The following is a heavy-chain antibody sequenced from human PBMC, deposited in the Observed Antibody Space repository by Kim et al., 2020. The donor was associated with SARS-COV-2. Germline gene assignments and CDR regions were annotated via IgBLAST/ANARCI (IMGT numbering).Heavy chain of an antibody. CDR3: AKAELPDTAMVTGAFDI. CDR2: ISWNSGSI. D-gene: IGHD5-18*01. CDR1: GFTFDDYA. J-gene: IGHJ3*02. Sequence: GGSLRLSCAASGFTFDDYAMHWVRQAPGKGLEWVSGISWNSGSIGYADSVKGRFTISRDNAKNSLYLQMNSLRAEDTALYYCAKAELPDTAMVTGAFDIWGQGTMVTVSS. V-gene: IGHV3-9*01.